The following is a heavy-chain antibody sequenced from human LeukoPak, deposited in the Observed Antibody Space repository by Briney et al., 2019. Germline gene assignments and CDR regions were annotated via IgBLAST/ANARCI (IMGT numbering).Heavy chain of an antibody. J-gene: IGHJ3*02. CDR3: ARDSVSQYYDYVWGSYRPPPGAFDI. Sequence: GGSLRLSCAASGFTFSSYNMNWVRQAPGKGLEWVSSISSSSSYIYYADSVKGRFTISRDNAKNSLYLQMNSLRAEDTAVYYCARDSVSQYYDYVWGSYRPPPGAFDIWGQGTMVTVSS. CDR1: GFTFSSYN. CDR2: ISSSSSYI. V-gene: IGHV3-21*01. D-gene: IGHD3-16*02.